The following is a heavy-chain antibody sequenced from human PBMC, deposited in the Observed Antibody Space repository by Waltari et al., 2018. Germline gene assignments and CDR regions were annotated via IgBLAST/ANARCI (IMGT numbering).Heavy chain of an antibody. J-gene: IGHJ6*02. Sequence: QVQLQQWGAGLLKPSETLSLTCAVYGGSFSGYYWSWIRQPPGKGLEWIGEINHSGSTNYNPSLKSRVTISVDTSKNQFALKLSSVTAADTAVYYCARGPRITMVRGVIGYGMDVWGQGTTVTVSS. V-gene: IGHV4-34*01. D-gene: IGHD3-10*01. CDR3: ARGPRITMVRGVIGYGMDV. CDR1: GGSFSGYY. CDR2: INHSGST.